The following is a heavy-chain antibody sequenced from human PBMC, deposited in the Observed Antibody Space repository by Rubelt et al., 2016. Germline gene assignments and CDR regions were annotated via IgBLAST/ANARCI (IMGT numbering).Heavy chain of an antibody. J-gene: IGHJ5*02. CDR1: GGSVSATSYY. Sequence: QLHLQESGPGLVKPSETLSLTCTVSGGSVSATSYYWGWIRQPPGKGLEWIGSIYYGGTTYYNPSLESRVTISVDTSKNQFSLMLRSVTAADTAVDYCARGGGIAVAGTSNWCGPWGQGTLVTVSS. D-gene: IGHD6-19*01. CDR2: IYYGGTT. CDR3: ARGGGIAVAGTSNWCGP. V-gene: IGHV4-39*07.